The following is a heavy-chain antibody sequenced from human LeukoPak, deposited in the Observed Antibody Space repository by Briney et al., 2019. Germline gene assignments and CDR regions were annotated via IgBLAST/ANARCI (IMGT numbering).Heavy chain of an antibody. Sequence: ASVKVSCKASGYTFTSYDINWVRQATGQGLEWMGWMNPNSGNTGYAQKFQGRVTMTRNTSISTAYMELSSLRSEDTAAYYCARKSYYYDSSGPKGDAFDIWGQGTMVTVSS. CDR3: ARKSYYYDSSGPKGDAFDI. CDR2: MNPNSGNT. CDR1: GYTFTSYD. D-gene: IGHD3-22*01. V-gene: IGHV1-8*01. J-gene: IGHJ3*02.